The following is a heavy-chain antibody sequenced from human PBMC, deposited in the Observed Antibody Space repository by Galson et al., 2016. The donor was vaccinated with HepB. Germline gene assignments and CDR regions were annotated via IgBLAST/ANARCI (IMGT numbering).Heavy chain of an antibody. CDR2: ISYDGRKK. CDR1: GFTFSSYG. J-gene: IGHJ4*02. V-gene: IGHV3-30*18. D-gene: IGHD3-9*01. Sequence: SLRLSCAASGFTFSSYGMNWVRPAPGKGLEWVAVISYDGRKKYYADSAKGRFTISRDNSKNTLYLQMNSLRAEDTAVYYCAKNDILTGYSAFDYWGQGTLVTVSS. CDR3: AKNDILTGYSAFDY.